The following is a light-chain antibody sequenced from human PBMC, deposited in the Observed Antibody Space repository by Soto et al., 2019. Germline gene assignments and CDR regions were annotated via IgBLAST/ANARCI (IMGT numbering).Light chain of an antibody. CDR3: QQYGSSPIT. V-gene: IGKV3-20*01. CDR1: QSVSSIY. CDR2: ATS. J-gene: IGKJ5*01. Sequence: EIVLTQSPGTLSLSPGERATLSCRASQSVSSIYLAWYQPKPGQAPSLLIYATSSRATGIPDRFSGSGSGTDFSLTISRLEPEDFAVYYCQQYGSSPITFGQGTRLEIK.